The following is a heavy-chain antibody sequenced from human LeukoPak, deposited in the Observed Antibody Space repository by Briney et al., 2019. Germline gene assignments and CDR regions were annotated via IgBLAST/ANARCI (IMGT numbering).Heavy chain of an antibody. CDR2: IHYSGST. CDR3: ARALVTYYYDSSGYSGLFAY. CDR1: GGSISSGDYY. J-gene: IGHJ4*02. D-gene: IGHD3-22*01. V-gene: IGHV4-30-4*08. Sequence: PSETLSLTCTVSGGSISSGDYYWSWIRQPPGKGLEWIGYIHYSGSTYYNPSLKSRVTISVDTSKNQFSLKLSSVTAADTAVYYCARALVTYYYDSSGYSGLFAYWGQGTLVTVSS.